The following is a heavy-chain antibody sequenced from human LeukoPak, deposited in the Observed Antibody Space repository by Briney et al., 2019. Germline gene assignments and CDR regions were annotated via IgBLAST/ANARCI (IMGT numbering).Heavy chain of an antibody. Sequence: PGGSLRLSCAASGLTFSSYSMNWVRQAPGKGLEWVSSISSSSSYIYYADSVKGRFTISRDNAKNSLYLQMNSLRAEDTAVYYCARDRIAAAGTLDPWGQGTLVTVSS. CDR2: ISSSSSYI. V-gene: IGHV3-21*01. CDR1: GLTFSSYS. CDR3: ARDRIAAAGTLDP. D-gene: IGHD6-13*01. J-gene: IGHJ5*02.